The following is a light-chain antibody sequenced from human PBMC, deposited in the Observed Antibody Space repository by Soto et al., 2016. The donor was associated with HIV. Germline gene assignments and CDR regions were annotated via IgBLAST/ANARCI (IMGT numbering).Light chain of an antibody. CDR1: VVSKKF. J-gene: IGLJ2*01. CDR3: YSAADNIVI. CDR2: KDC. Sequence: SYELTQPSSVSVSPGQTATITCSGDVVSKKFTRWFQQKPGQAPTLLIYKDCERPSGISERFSGSSSGTTVTLTIRGAQVDDEADYYCYSAADNIVIFGGGTRLTVL. V-gene: IGLV3-27*01.